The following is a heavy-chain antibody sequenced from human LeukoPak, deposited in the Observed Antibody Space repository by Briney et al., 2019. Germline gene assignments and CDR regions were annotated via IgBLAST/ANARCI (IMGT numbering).Heavy chain of an antibody. V-gene: IGHV4-38-2*02. J-gene: IGHJ4*02. Sequence: SETLSLTCSVSGYSLSSGYFWGWIRQPPGKGLEWIGSIYHSGNTYYNPSLKSRISISVDTSKNQFSLKLSSVTGADTAVYFCAKAYSGSSGVLDYWGQGTLVTVSS. D-gene: IGHD3-10*01. CDR3: AKAYSGSSGVLDY. CDR1: GYSLSSGYF. CDR2: IYHSGNT.